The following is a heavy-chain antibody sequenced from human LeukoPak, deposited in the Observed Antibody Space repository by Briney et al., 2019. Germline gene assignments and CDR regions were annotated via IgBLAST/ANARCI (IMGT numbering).Heavy chain of an antibody. CDR3: ARDASAYYYDSSGYRFDY. CDR2: IIPIFGTA. CDR1: GGTFSSYA. J-gene: IGHJ4*02. D-gene: IGHD3-22*01. V-gene: IGHV1-69*05. Sequence: SVEVSCKASGGTFSSYAISWVRQAPGQGLEWMGRIIPIFGTANYAQKFQGRVTITTDESTSTDYMELSSLRSEDTAVYYCARDASAYYYDSSGYRFDYWGQGTLVTVSS.